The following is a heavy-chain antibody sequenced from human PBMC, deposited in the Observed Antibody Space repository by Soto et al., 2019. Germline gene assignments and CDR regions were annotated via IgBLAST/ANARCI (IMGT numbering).Heavy chain of an antibody. CDR1: GYTFTSYA. CDR2: INAGNGNT. Sequence: GASVKVSCKASGYTFTSYAMHWVRQAPGQRLEWMGWINAGNGNTKYSQKFQGRVTITRDTSASTAYMELSSLRSEDTAVYYCARDRRGYSYGDGYYYGMDVWGQGTTVTDSS. V-gene: IGHV1-3*01. CDR3: ARDRRGYSYGDGYYYGMDV. D-gene: IGHD5-18*01. J-gene: IGHJ6*02.